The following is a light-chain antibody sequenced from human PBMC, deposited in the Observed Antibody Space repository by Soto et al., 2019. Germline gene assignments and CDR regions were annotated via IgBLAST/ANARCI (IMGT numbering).Light chain of an antibody. CDR2: DAC. V-gene: IGKV1-5*01. J-gene: IGKJ1*01. CDR3: QQYKSYWT. Sequence: DIQMTQSPSTLSASVGDRVTITCRASQNISRWLAWYQQKPGLAPKLLIYDACTLESGVPSRFIGGGSGTEFTLTISSLQPDDFAIYHCQQYKSYWTFGQGTKVDIK. CDR1: QNISRW.